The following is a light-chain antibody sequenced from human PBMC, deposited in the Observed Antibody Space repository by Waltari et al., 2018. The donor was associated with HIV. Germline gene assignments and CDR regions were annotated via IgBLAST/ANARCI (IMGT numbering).Light chain of an antibody. CDR3: QQSYNTSYS. V-gene: IGKV1-39*01. CDR2: AAS. J-gene: IGKJ2*03. CDR1: QSISNY. Sequence: DIQMTQSPSSLSASVGDSVTSTCRASQSISNYLNWYQQKPWKAPKLLIYAASNLQSGVPSGFSGSGSGTDFTLTISSLQPEDFATYYCQQSYNTSYSFGQGTKLEIK.